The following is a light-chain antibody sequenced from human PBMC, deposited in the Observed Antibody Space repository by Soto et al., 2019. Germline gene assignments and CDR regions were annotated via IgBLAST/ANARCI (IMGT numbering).Light chain of an antibody. CDR3: SSYTSSSTPYA. CDR1: SSDVGAYNY. J-gene: IGLJ1*01. V-gene: IGLV2-14*01. Sequence: QSALTQPASVSGSPGQSITISCTGTSSDVGAYNYVSWYQQHPGKAPKLMIYEVSNRPSGVSTRFSGSKSGNTASLTIFGLQAEDEADYYCSSYTSSSTPYAFGTGTKVTVL. CDR2: EVS.